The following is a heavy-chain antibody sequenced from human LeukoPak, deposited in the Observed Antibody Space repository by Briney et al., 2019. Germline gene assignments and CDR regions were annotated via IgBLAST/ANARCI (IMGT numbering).Heavy chain of an antibody. D-gene: IGHD3-22*01. V-gene: IGHV3-23*01. CDR2: ISGSGGST. J-gene: IGHJ4*02. Sequence: PGGSLRLSCAASGFTFSSYAMSWVRQAPGKGLEWVSAISGSGGSTYYADSVKGRFTISRDNSKNTLYLQMNSLRAEDTAVYYCAKAPTYYYDNPEMYYFDYWGQGTLVTVSS. CDR1: GFTFSSYA. CDR3: AKAPTYYYDNPEMYYFDY.